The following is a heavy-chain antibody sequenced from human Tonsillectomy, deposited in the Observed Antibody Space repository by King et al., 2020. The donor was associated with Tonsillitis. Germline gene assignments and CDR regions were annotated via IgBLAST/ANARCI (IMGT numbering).Heavy chain of an antibody. CDR1: GVTFSSYS. Sequence: LVESGGGLVKPGGSLRLSCAASGVTFSSYSMNWVRQAPGEGVEWVACIWGSVRYIYYAASGKGRFTISRDSAKNSLYLQMTSLRAEDTAVYYCARGGGFSGYAYMDVWGKGTTATVSS. CDR3: ARGGGFSGYAYMDV. CDR2: IWGSVRYI. J-gene: IGHJ6*03. D-gene: IGHD5-12*01. V-gene: IGHV3-21*01.